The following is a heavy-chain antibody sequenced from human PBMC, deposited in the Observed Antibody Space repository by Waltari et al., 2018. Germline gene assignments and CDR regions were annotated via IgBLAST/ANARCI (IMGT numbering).Heavy chain of an antibody. Sequence: VQLVQSAAEVKKPGASVKVSCQTSGYSFIHYRISWVRQAPGQGLEWMGWINTDNGNTHYIEKLQGRVTMTTDRSTNTAYMELKSLRSDDTAVYYCAREKTTLYYFDFWGQGTPVTVSS. D-gene: IGHD1-1*01. V-gene: IGHV1-18*01. CDR2: INTDNGNT. CDR1: GYSFIHYR. CDR3: AREKTTLYYFDF. J-gene: IGHJ4*02.